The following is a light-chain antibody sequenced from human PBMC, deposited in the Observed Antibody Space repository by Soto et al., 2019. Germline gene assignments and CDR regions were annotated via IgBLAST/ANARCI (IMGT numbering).Light chain of an antibody. CDR1: QSISSSY. J-gene: IGKJ4*01. V-gene: IGKV3-20*01. CDR3: QQYATSPRIT. CDR2: GAS. Sequence: EIVLTQSPGTLSLSPGERATLSCRASQSISSSYLAWYQQRPGQAPRLLIYGASSRATGIPDRFSGSGSGTDFTLTISRLEPEDFAVYYCQQYATSPRITFGGGTKVDIK.